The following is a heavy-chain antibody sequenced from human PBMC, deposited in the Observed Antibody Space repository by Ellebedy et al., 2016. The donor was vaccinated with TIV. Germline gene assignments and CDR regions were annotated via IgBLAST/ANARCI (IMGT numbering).Heavy chain of an antibody. J-gene: IGHJ6*02. D-gene: IGHD3-22*01. CDR2: INPNSGGT. V-gene: IGHV1-2*04. CDR3: AREAYYYYDSSGYYEAPDGMDV. Sequence: ASVKVSXXASGYTFTGYYMHWVRQAPGQGLEWMGWINPNSGGTNYAQKFQGWVTMTRDTSISTAYMELSRLRSDDTAVYYCAREAYYYYDSSGYYEAPDGMDVWGQGTTVTVSS. CDR1: GYTFTGYY.